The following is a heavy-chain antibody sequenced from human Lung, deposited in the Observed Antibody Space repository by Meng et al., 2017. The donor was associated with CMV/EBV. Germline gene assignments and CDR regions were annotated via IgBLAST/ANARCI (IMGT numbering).Heavy chain of an antibody. Sequence: SETXSLXXIVSGGSIISSSYYWGWIRQPPGKGLEWIGSIYYSGTTYYNPSLKSRITISVDTSKNQFSLKLSSVTAADTAVYYCARDLGGNFYFFGYWGQGTXVTVSS. CDR3: ARDLGGNFYFFGY. CDR1: GGSIISSSYY. D-gene: IGHD2/OR15-2a*01. CDR2: IYYSGTT. J-gene: IGHJ4*02. V-gene: IGHV4-39*07.